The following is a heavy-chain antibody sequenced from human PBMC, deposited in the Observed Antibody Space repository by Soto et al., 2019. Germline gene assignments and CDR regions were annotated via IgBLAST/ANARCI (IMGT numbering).Heavy chain of an antibody. CDR3: AKDLDYCSSTSCYAEVLDY. D-gene: IGHD2-2*01. J-gene: IGHJ4*02. CDR2: ISGSGGST. Sequence: PGGSLRLSCAASGFTFSSYAMSWVRQAPGKGLEWVSAISGSGGSTYYADSVKGRFTISRDNSKNTLYLQMNSLRAEDTAVYYCAKDLDYCSSTSCYAEVLDYWGQGTLVTVSS. CDR1: GFTFSSYA. V-gene: IGHV3-23*01.